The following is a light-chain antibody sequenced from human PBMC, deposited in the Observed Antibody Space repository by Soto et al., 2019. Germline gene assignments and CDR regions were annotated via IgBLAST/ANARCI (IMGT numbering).Light chain of an antibody. V-gene: IGLV2-18*02. CDR1: SSDVGSYNR. J-gene: IGLJ2*01. CDR2: EVN. CDR3: SSYTSSTTLV. Sequence: QSALTQPPSVSGSPGQSVTISCTGTSSDVGSYNRVSWYQQPPGTAPKLMIYEVNNRPSGVPDRFSGSKSGNTASLTISGLQAEDGADYYCSSYTSSTTLVFGGGTKLTVL.